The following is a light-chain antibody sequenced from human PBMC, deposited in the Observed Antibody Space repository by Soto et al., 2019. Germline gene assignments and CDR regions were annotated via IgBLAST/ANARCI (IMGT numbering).Light chain of an antibody. Sequence: QSVRTQPACVSGSPGQSITISCTGTSSDVGGYNYVSWYQQHPGKAPKLMIYEVSNRPSGVSNRFSGSKSGNTASLTISGLQAEDEADYYCSSYTSSSSPYVFGTGTKVTVL. CDR2: EVS. J-gene: IGLJ1*01. V-gene: IGLV2-14*01. CDR1: SSDVGGYNY. CDR3: SSYTSSSSPYV.